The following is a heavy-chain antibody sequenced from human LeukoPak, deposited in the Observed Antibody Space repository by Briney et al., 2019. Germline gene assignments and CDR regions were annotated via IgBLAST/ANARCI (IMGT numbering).Heavy chain of an antibody. CDR3: ARSILGSAYLY. J-gene: IGHJ4*02. D-gene: IGHD3-22*01. V-gene: IGHV4-39*07. Sequence: TSETLSLTCTVSGGSISSSSYYWGWIRQPPGKGLEWIGSIYYSGSTYYNASLKSRVTISIEKSKNQFSLKLSSVTAADTAVYYCARSILGSAYLYWGQGTLVTVSS. CDR2: IYYSGST. CDR1: GGSISSSSYY.